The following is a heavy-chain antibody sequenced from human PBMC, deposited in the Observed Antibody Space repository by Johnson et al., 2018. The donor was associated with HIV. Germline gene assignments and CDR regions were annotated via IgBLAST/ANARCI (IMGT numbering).Heavy chain of an antibody. CDR3: ARVRVGAFDI. D-gene: IGHD1-26*01. CDR2: ISYDGSKK. J-gene: IGHJ3*02. V-gene: IGHV3-30*14. Sequence: VQLVESGGGVVQPGRSLRLSCAASGFTFSNYAMHWVRQAPGKGLEWVAVISYDGSKKNYADSVKGRFTISRDNSKNTLHLQMSSLRPEDTAVYYCARVRVGAFDIWGQGTMVTVSS. CDR1: GFTFSNYA.